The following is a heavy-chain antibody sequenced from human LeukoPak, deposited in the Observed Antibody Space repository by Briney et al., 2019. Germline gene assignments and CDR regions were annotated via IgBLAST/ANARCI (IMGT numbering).Heavy chain of an antibody. V-gene: IGHV3-20*04. Sequence: PGGSLRLSCAASGFTFDDYGMSWVRQAPGKGLEWVSGINWNGGSTGYADSVKGRFTISRDNAKNSLYLQMNSLRAEDTALYYCARDTLDIVVVPAAKYYYYYMDVCGKGTTVTVSS. CDR3: ARDTLDIVVVPAAKYYYYYMDV. CDR2: INWNGGST. J-gene: IGHJ6*03. D-gene: IGHD2-2*01. CDR1: GFTFDDYG.